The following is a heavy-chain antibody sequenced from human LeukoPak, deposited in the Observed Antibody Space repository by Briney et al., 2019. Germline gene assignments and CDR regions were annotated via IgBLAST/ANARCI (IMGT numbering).Heavy chain of an antibody. CDR1: GGSISDYY. D-gene: IGHD3-22*01. CDR3: ARNYYDTKKPWD. V-gene: IGHV4-4*07. CDR2: IYTSGST. J-gene: IGHJ4*02. Sequence: PSETLSLTCTVSGGSISDYYWSWIRQPAGKGLEWIGRIYTSGSTNCNPSLKTRVTISVDTSKNLFSLNLSSVTAADTAVYYCARNYYDTKKPWDWGQGTLVTVSS.